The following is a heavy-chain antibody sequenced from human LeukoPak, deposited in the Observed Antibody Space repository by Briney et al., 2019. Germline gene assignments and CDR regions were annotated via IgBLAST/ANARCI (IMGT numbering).Heavy chain of an antibody. D-gene: IGHD3-10*01. CDR3: TKDLTPGGADV. CDR2: IMWRSGST. J-gene: IGHJ6*02. CDR1: GFTSDDHA. Sequence: AGGSLRLPCAASGFTSDDHAMHWVRQASGKGLEWVAGIMWRSGSTGYGGSVKGRFTISRDNAKKSLYLQMNGLRVEDTAFYYCTKDLTPGGADVWGQGTTVTVSS. V-gene: IGHV3-9*02.